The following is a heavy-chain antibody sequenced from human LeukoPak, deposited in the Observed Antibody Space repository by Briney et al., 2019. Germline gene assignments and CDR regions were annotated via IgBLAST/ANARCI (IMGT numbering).Heavy chain of an antibody. J-gene: IGHJ3*02. CDR3: ARNDGDSYGPDAFDI. CDR2: INHSGST. V-gene: IGHV4-34*01. CDR1: GGSFSGYY. D-gene: IGHD5-18*01. Sequence: SETLSLTCAVYGGSFSGYYWSWLRQPPGKGLEWIGEINHSGSTNYNPSLKSRVTISVDTSKNQFSLKLSSVTAADTAVYYCARNDGDSYGPDAFDIWGQGTMVTVSS.